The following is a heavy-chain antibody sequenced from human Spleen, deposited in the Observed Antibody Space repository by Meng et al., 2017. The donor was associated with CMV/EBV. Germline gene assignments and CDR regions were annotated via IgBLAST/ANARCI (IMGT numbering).Heavy chain of an antibody. CDR3: ARDLRDPDNWFDP. J-gene: IGHJ5*02. Sequence: KASGYTCTGYYMHWERQAPGQGLEWMGWINPNSGGTNYAQKFQGRVTMTRDTSISTAYMELSRLRSDDTAVYYCARDLRDPDNWFDPWGQGTLVTVSS. CDR2: INPNSGGT. V-gene: IGHV1-2*02. CDR1: GYTCTGYY.